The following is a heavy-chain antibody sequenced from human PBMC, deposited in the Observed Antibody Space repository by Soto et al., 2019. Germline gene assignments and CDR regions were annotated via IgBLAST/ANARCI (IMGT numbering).Heavy chain of an antibody. D-gene: IGHD3-22*01. CDR1: GGSISSGGYS. CDR3: ARAGDSSGVWYYYYGMDV. V-gene: IGHV4-30-2*01. CDR2: IYHSGST. Sequence: QLQLQESGSGLVKPSQTLSLTCAVSGGSISSGGYSWSWIRQPPGKGLEWIGYIYHSGSTYYNPSLKSRVTISVDRSKNQFSLKLSSVTAADTAVYYWARAGDSSGVWYYYYGMDVWGQGTTVTVSS. J-gene: IGHJ6*02.